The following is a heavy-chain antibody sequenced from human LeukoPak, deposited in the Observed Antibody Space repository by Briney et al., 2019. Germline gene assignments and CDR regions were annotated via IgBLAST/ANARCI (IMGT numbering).Heavy chain of an antibody. V-gene: IGHV1-8*03. Sequence: GASVKVSCKASGYTFTTYDITWVRQATGQGLEWMGWMNPNSGNTAYAQKFQGRVTITRNTSISTAYMELSSLRSEDTAAYYCAREDYYDSGSNDYWGQGTLVTVSS. D-gene: IGHD3-22*01. J-gene: IGHJ4*02. CDR2: MNPNSGNT. CDR1: GYTFTTYD. CDR3: AREDYYDSGSNDY.